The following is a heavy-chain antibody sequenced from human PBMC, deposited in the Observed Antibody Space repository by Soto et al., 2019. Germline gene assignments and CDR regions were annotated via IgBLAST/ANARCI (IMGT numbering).Heavy chain of an antibody. J-gene: IGHJ6*02. D-gene: IGHD3-3*01. V-gene: IGHV1-69*01. CDR3: AIRFLEWLLGGGYYYYYGMDV. CDR1: GGTFSNYA. CDR2: IIPRFGTA. Sequence: QVQLVQSGAEVKKPGSSVKVSCKASGGTFSNYAISWVRQAPGQGLEWMGGIIPRFGTANYAQKFQGRVTITADESTSTAYMELSSLRSEDTALYYCAIRFLEWLLGGGYYYYYGMDVWGQGTTVTVFS.